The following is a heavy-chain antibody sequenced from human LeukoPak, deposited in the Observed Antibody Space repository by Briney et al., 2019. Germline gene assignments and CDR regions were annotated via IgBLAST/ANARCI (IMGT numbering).Heavy chain of an antibody. CDR3: ALGYCSSTSCYTWNYYYYMDV. CDR1: GYTFTGYY. J-gene: IGHJ6*03. V-gene: IGHV1-46*03. D-gene: IGHD2-2*02. Sequence: ASVKVSCKASGYTFTGYYMHWVRQAPGQGLEWIGIINPSGGSTSYAQKFQGRVTMTRDTSTSTVYMELSSLRSEDTAVYYCALGYCSSTSCYTWNYYYYMDVWGKGTTVTVSS. CDR2: INPSGGST.